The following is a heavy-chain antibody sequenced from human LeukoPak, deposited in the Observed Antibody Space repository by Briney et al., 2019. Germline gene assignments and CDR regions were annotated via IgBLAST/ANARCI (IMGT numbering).Heavy chain of an antibody. V-gene: IGHV6-1*01. CDR1: GDSVSSNSVA. CDR3: ARGVNNAFDI. D-gene: IGHD5/OR15-5a*01. J-gene: IGHJ3*02. CDR2: TYYRSKWFN. Sequence: SQTLSLTCAISGDSVSSNSVAWNWIRQSPSRGLEWLGRTYYRSKWFNDYAVSVKGRIIINLDTSRNQFSLQLNSVTPEDTAVYYCARGVNNAFDIWGQGTMVTVSS.